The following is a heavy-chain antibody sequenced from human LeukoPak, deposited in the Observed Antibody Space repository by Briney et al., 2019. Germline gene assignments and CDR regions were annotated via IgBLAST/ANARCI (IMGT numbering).Heavy chain of an antibody. Sequence: PGGSVKLSCTASGYTFTSYYMHWVRQAPGQGLEWMAWINPSGGGTNYAQKLQGRVTMTRDTSISTAYMELSRLTSNDTAVYYCARDRVNILTGYSYWGQGTLVTVSS. CDR2: INPSGGGT. J-gene: IGHJ4*02. CDR3: ARDRVNILTGYSY. CDR1: GYTFTSYY. D-gene: IGHD3-9*01. V-gene: IGHV1-2*02.